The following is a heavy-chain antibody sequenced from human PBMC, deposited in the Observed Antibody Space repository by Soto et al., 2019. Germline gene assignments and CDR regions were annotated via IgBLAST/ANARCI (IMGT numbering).Heavy chain of an antibody. V-gene: IGHV1-58*02. CDR2: IVVGSGNT. Sequence: QMPLVQSGPEVKKPGTSVKVSCKASGFTFTSSAMQWVRQARGQRLEWIGWIVVGSGNTNYAQKFQERVTITRDMSTSTAYMELSSLRSEDTAVYYCAADYDFWSGTPSMDVWGKGTTVTVSS. CDR1: GFTFTSSA. CDR3: AADYDFWSGTPSMDV. J-gene: IGHJ6*03. D-gene: IGHD3-3*01.